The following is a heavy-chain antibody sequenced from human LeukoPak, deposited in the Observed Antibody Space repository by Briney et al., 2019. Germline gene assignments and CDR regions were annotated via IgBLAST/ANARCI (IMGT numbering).Heavy chain of an antibody. CDR2: IYPSDSDN. CDR3: VRRADNGDFDY. J-gene: IGHJ4*02. Sequence: GESLKISCEGSGYSFTSYWIGWVRQMPGKGREWMGIIYPSDSDNRYSPSFPGQVTISADKSISTAYLQWSSLKASDTAMYYCVRRADNGDFDYWGQGTLVTVSS. CDR1: GYSFTSYW. V-gene: IGHV5-51*01. D-gene: IGHD2-8*01.